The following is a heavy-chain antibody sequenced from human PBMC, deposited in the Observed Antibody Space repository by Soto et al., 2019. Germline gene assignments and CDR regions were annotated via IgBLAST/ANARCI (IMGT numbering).Heavy chain of an antibody. Sequence: SVKVSCKASGGTFSSYAISWVRQAPGQGLEWMGGIIPIFGTANYAQKFQGRVTITRDTSASTAYLELSSLRSEDTAVYYCARGSYYYDSSGYYALGYYGMDVWGQGTTVTVSS. CDR3: ARGSYYYDSSGYYALGYYGMDV. V-gene: IGHV1-69*05. CDR1: GGTFSSYA. D-gene: IGHD3-22*01. CDR2: IIPIFGTA. J-gene: IGHJ6*02.